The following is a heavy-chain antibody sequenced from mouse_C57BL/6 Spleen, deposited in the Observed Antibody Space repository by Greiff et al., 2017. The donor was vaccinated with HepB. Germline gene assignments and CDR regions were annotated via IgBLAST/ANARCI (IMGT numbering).Heavy chain of an antibody. D-gene: IGHD2-4*01. CDR2: IHPNSGST. CDR3: ARGGDYDLYYAMDD. V-gene: IGHV1-64*01. CDR1: GYTFTSYW. J-gene: IGHJ4*01. Sequence: QVQLQQPGAELVKPGASVKLSCKASGYTFTSYWMHWVKQRPGQGLEWIGMIHPNSGSTNYNEKFKSKATLTVDKSSSTAYMQLSSLTSEDSAVYYSARGGDYDLYYAMDDWGQGTSVTVSS.